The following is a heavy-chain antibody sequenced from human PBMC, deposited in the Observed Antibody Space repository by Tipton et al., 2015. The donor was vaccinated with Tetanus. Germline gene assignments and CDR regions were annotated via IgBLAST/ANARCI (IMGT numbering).Heavy chain of an antibody. V-gene: IGHV1-46*01. Sequence: QSGAEVKKPGASVKISCKASGYTFSSYYTQWVRQAPGQGLEWMGIINPSDGSTTYAQKFQGRVTMTRDTSTSTVYMELSSLRSEDTAVYYCARAYCSGGACFGFWYYSYHGMDVWGQGTTVTVSS. CDR2: INPSDGST. CDR3: ARAYCSGGACFGFWYYSYHGMDV. CDR1: GYTFSSYY. J-gene: IGHJ6*02. D-gene: IGHD2-15*01.